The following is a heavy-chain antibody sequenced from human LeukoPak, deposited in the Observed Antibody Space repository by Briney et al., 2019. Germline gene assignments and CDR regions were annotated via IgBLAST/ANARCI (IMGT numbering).Heavy chain of an antibody. D-gene: IGHD5-18*01. CDR1: GFTFDDYS. J-gene: IGHJ4*02. CDR3: ATEAGNVDTAMVTNFDY. Sequence: GGSLRLSCAASGFTFDDYSMHWVRQAPGKGLEWVSLISWDGGSTYYADSVKGRFTISRDNAKNSLYLQMNSLRAEDTAVYYCATEAGNVDTAMVTNFDYWGQGTLVTVSS. CDR2: ISWDGGST. V-gene: IGHV3-43*01.